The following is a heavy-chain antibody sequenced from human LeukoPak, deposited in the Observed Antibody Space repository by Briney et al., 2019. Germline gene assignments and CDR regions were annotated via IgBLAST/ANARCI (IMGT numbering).Heavy chain of an antibody. J-gene: IGHJ4*02. CDR1: GFTVSSNY. Sequence: PGASLRLSCAASGFTVSSNYMSWVRQAPGKGLEWVSVIYSGGSTYYADSVKGRSTISRDNSKNTLYLQMNSLRAEDTAVYYCARLSLRYFVSYFDYWGQGTLVTVSS. V-gene: IGHV3-53*01. CDR2: IYSGGST. CDR3: ARLSLRYFVSYFDY. D-gene: IGHD3-9*01.